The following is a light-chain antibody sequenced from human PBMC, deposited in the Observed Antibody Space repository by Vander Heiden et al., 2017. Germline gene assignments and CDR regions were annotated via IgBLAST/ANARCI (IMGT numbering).Light chain of an antibody. CDR3: NSRDSSGNHLV. CDR1: SLRRYY. J-gene: IGLJ3*02. V-gene: IGLV3-19*01. CDR2: GNN. Sequence: SSELTQDPAVSVALGQPVTLTCQADSLRRYYASWYRQKPGQAPVLVIYGNNNRPSGIPDRFSGSSSGNTASLTSTGAQAEDEADYYCNSRDSSGNHLVFGGGTKLTVL.